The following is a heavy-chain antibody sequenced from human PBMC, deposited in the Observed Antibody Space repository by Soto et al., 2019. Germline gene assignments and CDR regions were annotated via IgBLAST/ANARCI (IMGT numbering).Heavy chain of an antibody. CDR1: GGSISSYY. V-gene: IGHV4-59*08. CDR3: ARRYGYSFDY. J-gene: IGHJ4*02. Sequence: QVQLQESGPGLVKPSETLSLTCTVSGGSISSYYWSCIRQPPGKGLEWIGYIYYSGSTNYNPSLKSRVTISVDTSKNQFSLKLSSVTAADTAVYYCARRYGYSFDYWGQGTLVTVSS. D-gene: IGHD1-1*01. CDR2: IYYSGST.